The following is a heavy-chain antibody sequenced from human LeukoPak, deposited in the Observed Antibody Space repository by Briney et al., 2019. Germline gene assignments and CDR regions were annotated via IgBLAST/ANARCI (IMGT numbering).Heavy chain of an antibody. CDR1: GGSISSYY. V-gene: IGHV4-59*01. CDR2: IYYSGST. CDR3: ARSSGRGWFDP. Sequence: SETLSLTCTVSGGSISSYYWSWIRQPPGKGLEWIGYIYYSGSTNYNPSLKSRVTISVDTSKNQFSLKLSSVTAADTAMYYCARSSGRGWFDPWGQGTLVTVSS. D-gene: IGHD3-22*01. J-gene: IGHJ5*02.